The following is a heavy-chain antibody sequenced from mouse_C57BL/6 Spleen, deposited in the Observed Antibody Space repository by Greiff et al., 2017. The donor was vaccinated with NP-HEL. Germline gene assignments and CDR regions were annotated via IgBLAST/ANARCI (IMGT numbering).Heavy chain of an antibody. V-gene: IGHV1-55*01. J-gene: IGHJ2*01. CDR1: GYTFTSYW. CDR2: IYPGSGST. D-gene: IGHD1-1*01. CDR3: ARYYYGSSYFDY. Sequence: QVQLQQPGAELVKPGASVKMSCKASGYTFTSYWITWVKQRPGQGLEWIGDIYPGSGSTNYNEKFKSKATLTVDTSSSTAYMQLSCLTSEDSAVYYCARYYYGSSYFDYWGQGTTLTVSS.